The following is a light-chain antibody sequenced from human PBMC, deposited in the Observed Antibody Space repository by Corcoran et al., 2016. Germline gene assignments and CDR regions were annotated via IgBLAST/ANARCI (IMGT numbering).Light chain of an antibody. V-gene: IGLV7-43*01. CDR2: NTS. CDR3: AQWYSNHFV. Sequence: VVTQESSLYVSPGGTVTFTCASNTGAVTTSNYAAWAQQKPYEKPQGLIDNTSHRIPGVPARFTGSLLGDKAAVTITGAQTEDETTYYCAQWYSNHFVFGGGTKLTVL. CDR1: TGAVTTSNY. J-gene: IGLJ2*01.